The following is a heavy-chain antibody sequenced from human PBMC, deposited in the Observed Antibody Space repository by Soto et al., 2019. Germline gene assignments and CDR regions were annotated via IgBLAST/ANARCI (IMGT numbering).Heavy chain of an antibody. Sequence: QVHLVQSGAEVRKPGSSVKVSCKGSGGTFSSYGISWVRQAPGQGLEWMGRIIPLFGTTDYARKCQDRGTITADQATTTAFVVVSSLRSDDTATYFCARAVGYCTSRNCTEVYGMEVWGQGTRVTVSS. J-gene: IGHJ6*02. D-gene: IGHD2-2*03. CDR3: ARAVGYCTSRNCTEVYGMEV. CDR1: GGTFSSYG. CDR2: IIPLFGTT. V-gene: IGHV1-69*18.